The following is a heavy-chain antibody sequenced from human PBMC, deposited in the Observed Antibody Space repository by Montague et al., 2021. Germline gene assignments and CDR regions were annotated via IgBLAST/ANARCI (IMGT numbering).Heavy chain of an antibody. CDR3: ARDPRYSLSWSFDY. CDR2: TYYRSEWYN. J-gene: IGHJ4*02. D-gene: IGHD6-13*01. Sequence: CAISGDSDAGDKATRKWNKQTPSRDLEWLGGTYYRSEWYNDYAVSVESRMTISPDTSKNQFSLQLSSVTPEDRAVYYCARDPRYSLSWSFDYWGQGTLVTVAS. CDR1: GDSDAGDKAT. V-gene: IGHV6-1*01.